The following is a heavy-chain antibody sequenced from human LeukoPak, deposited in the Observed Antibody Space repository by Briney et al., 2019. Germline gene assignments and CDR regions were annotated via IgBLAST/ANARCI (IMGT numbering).Heavy chain of an antibody. V-gene: IGHV3-NL1*01. CDR1: GFTFSSYG. Sequence: GGSLRLSCAASGFTFSSYGMHWVRQAPGKGLQWVANILASGSPTYYADSVKGRFIISRDNSKNTVYLQMNSLRVEDTAIYYCAKDLRPDGVDNFDHWGQGILVTVSS. D-gene: IGHD2-8*01. J-gene: IGHJ4*02. CDR2: ILASGSPT. CDR3: AKDLRPDGVDNFDH.